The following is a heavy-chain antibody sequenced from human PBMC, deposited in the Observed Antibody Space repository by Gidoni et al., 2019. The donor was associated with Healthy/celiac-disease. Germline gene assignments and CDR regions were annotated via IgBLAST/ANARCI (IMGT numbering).Heavy chain of an antibody. J-gene: IGHJ5*02. V-gene: IGHV1-2*02. Sequence: QVQLVQSGAEMKKPGASVKVSCKASGYTFTGYYMHWVRQAPGQGLEWMGWINPNSGGTNYAQKFQGRVTMNRDTSISAAYMELSRLRSDDTAVYYCARGGTMVRGVIYNWFDPWGQGTLVTVSS. CDR3: ARGGTMVRGVIYNWFDP. CDR2: INPNSGGT. CDR1: GYTFTGYY. D-gene: IGHD3-10*01.